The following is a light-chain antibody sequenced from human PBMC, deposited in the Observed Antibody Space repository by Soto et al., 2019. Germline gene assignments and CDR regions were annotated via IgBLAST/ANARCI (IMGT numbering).Light chain of an antibody. CDR1: RSVSSN. CDR2: GAS. V-gene: IGKV3-15*01. Sequence: EIEMTQSPATLSVSPGERATLSCRASRSVSSNLAWYQQKPGQAPRLLIYGASTMATGIPARFSGSGSGTEFTLTISSLQSEDFAVYYCQLYNNRWTFGQGTKVEI. CDR3: QLYNNRWT. J-gene: IGKJ1*01.